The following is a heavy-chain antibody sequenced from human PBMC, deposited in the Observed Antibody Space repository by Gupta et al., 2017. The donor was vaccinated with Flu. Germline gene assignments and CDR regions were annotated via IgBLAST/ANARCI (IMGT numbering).Heavy chain of an antibody. V-gene: IGHV3-23*01. Sequence: EVQLLESGGDLIQPGGSLRLSCAASGFTFFNYAMTCVRQAPGKGLEWVSSISLSGDDTFYADSVRGRFTISRDNSKNTLSLQMNSLRVEDTAVYYCVRTQNGGEYRRGLFGFWGQGTLVTVSS. J-gene: IGHJ4*02. D-gene: IGHD3-3*01. CDR1: GFTFFNYA. CDR3: VRTQNGGEYRRGLFGF. CDR2: ISLSGDDT.